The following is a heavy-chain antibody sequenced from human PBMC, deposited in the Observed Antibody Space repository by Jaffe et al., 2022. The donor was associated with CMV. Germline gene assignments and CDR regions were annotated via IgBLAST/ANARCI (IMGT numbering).Heavy chain of an antibody. J-gene: IGHJ4*02. Sequence: EVQLVESGGGLVKPGGSLRLSCAASGFTFSSYSMNWVRQAPGKGLEWVSSISSSSSYIYYADSVKGRFTISRDNAKNSLYLQMNSLRAEDTAVYYCARDAATVTTGGDYWGQGTLVTVSS. CDR3: ARDAATVTTGGDY. V-gene: IGHV3-21*01. CDR1: GFTFSSYS. D-gene: IGHD4-17*01. CDR2: ISSSSSYI.